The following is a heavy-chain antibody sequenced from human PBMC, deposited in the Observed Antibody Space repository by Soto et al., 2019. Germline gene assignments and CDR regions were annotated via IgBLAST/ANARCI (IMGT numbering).Heavy chain of an antibody. V-gene: IGHV3-53*02. CDR2: IYSNGDT. CDR1: GFSVGSNY. D-gene: IGHD2-8*01. CDR3: ARKSDSSPVPEADGV. J-gene: IGHJ4*02. Sequence: EVQLVETGGGLIQPGGSLRLSCAASGFSVGSNYMTWVRQSPGKGLEWVSLIYSNGDTDYADSVKGRFSISRDNFKNTLYLQMNVLRAEDTAVYHCARKSDSSPVPEADGVWGRGTLVTVSS.